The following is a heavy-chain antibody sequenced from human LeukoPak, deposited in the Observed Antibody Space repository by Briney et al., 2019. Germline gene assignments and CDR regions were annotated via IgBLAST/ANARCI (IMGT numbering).Heavy chain of an antibody. J-gene: IGHJ4*02. CDR2: ISYDGNNK. Sequence: GGSLRLSCAASGXTFSNYGVHWVRQAPGKGLEWVGVISYDGNNKYYADSVKGRFTISRDNSKNTLYLQMNSLRAEDTAVYYCAKDRRDGYNHGYYFDYWGQGTLVIVSS. CDR1: GXTFSNYG. D-gene: IGHD5-24*01. CDR3: AKDRRDGYNHGYYFDY. V-gene: IGHV3-30*18.